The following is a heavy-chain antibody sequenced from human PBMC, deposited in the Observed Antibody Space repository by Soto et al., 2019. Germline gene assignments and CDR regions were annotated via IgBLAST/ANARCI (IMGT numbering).Heavy chain of an antibody. CDR1: GFTFSSYG. CDR2: IWYDGSNK. Sequence: QVQLVESGGGVVQPGRSLRLSCAASGFTFSSYGMHWVRQAPGKGLEWVAVIWYDGSNKYYADSVKGRFTISRDNSKNPLHRQLNGRRAEAKAVYDGARERARGGRGYCISTSCYADYWGQGTLVTVSS. V-gene: IGHV3-33*01. D-gene: IGHD2-2*01. J-gene: IGHJ4*02. CDR3: ARERARGGRGYCISTSCYADY.